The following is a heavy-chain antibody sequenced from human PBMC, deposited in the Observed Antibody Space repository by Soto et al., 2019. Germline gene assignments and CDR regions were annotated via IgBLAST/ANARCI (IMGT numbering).Heavy chain of an antibody. CDR1: GFTVSSSY. D-gene: IGHD7-27*01. Sequence: GGSLRLSCAASGFTVSSSYMSWVRQAPGKGLEWVSVIYSGGSTYYADSVKGRFTISRDNSKNTLYLQMNSLRAEDTAVYYCARAGDPDYYYMDVWGKGTTVTVSS. V-gene: IGHV3-66*01. CDR3: ARAGDPDYYYMDV. CDR2: IYSGGST. J-gene: IGHJ6*03.